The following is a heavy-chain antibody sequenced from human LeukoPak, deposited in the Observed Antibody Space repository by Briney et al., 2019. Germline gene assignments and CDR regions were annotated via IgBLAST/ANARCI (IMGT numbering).Heavy chain of an antibody. D-gene: IGHD5-12*01. CDR1: GGSFSGYY. CDR3: ARTDIVATVFDY. V-gene: IGHV4-34*01. Sequence: SETLSLTCAVYGGSFSGYYWSWIRQPPGKGLEWIGEINHSGSTNYNPSLKSRVTISVDTSKNQFSLKLSSVTAADTAVYYCARTDIVATVFDYWGQGTLVTVSS. J-gene: IGHJ4*02. CDR2: INHSGST.